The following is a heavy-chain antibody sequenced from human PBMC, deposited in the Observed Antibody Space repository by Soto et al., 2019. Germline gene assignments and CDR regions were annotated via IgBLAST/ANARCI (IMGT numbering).Heavy chain of an antibody. CDR2: INRDGSST. J-gene: IGHJ4*01. CDR3: PRESADLPSTFEY. Sequence: GGSLRLSCAISGFSVSSNYLSWVRHAPGKGLEWVSRINRDGSSTSYADSVKGRFTISRDNAKNSVYLEMNSLSPEDTAVYYCPRESADLPSTFEYCGHGTLVTVSS. V-gene: IGHV3-74*01. CDR1: GFSVSSNY.